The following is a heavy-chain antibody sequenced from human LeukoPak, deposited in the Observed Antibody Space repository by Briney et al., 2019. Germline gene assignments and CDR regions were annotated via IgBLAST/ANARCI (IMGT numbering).Heavy chain of an antibody. J-gene: IGHJ2*01. Sequence: ASVKVSCKASGYTFTSYDINWVRQAPGQGLEWMGWMNPNSGNTVYAQKFQGRVTMTRNTSINTAYMELSSLRSEDTAVYYCARGGGRLLYWYFDLWGRGTLVTVSS. V-gene: IGHV1-8*01. CDR2: MNPNSGNT. CDR1: GYTFTSYD. CDR3: ARGGGRLLYWYFDL. D-gene: IGHD4-17*01.